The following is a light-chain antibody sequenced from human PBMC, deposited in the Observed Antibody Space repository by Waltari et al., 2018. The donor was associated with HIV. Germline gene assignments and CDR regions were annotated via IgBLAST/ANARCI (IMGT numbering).Light chain of an antibody. CDR2: SNN. CDR3: AAWDDSLNVAV. J-gene: IGLJ7*01. Sequence: QSVLTQPPSASGTPGQRVTISCSGSSSNIGSNTVNWYQQLPGTAPKLLIYSNNQRPSGVPDRFSESKSGTSASLAITGLQSEDEADYYCAAWDDSLNVAVFGGGTQLTVL. V-gene: IGLV1-44*01. CDR1: SSNIGSNT.